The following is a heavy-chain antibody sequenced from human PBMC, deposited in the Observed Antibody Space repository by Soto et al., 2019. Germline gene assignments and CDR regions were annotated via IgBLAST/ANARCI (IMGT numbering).Heavy chain of an antibody. Sequence: GGSLRLSCAASGFTFSSYAMSWVRQAPGKGLEWVSAISGSGGSTYYADSVKGRFTISRDNSKNTLYLQMNSLRAEDTAVYYCAKDYDFWSGYINWFDPWGQGTLVTVSS. J-gene: IGHJ5*02. D-gene: IGHD3-3*01. V-gene: IGHV3-23*01. CDR1: GFTFSSYA. CDR2: ISGSGGST. CDR3: AKDYDFWSGYINWFDP.